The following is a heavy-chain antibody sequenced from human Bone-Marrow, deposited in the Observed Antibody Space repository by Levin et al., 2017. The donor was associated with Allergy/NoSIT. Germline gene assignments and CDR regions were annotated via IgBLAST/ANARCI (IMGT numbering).Heavy chain of an antibody. D-gene: IGHD6-13*01. CDR3: SRDPEGIASTGTGESYHYSGVDL. Sequence: GGSLRLSCATSEIPFNTYDMNWIRQAPGKGLEWVSYISRSGDTIYYADSVKGRFSISRDNAKQSVFLQMNSLRGGDTAIYYWSRDPEGIASTGTGESYHYSGVDLWGQGTTVTVSS. CDR1: EIPFNTYD. V-gene: IGHV3-48*03. CDR2: ISRSGDTI. J-gene: IGHJ6*02.